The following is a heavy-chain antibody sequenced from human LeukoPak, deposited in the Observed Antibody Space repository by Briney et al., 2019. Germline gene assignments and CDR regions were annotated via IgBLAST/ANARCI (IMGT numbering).Heavy chain of an antibody. D-gene: IGHD1-1*01. CDR2: IASDGNDQ. Sequence: PGGSLRLSCAASGFTFNRYAIHWVRQAPGKGLGWVTVIASDGNDQHYADSVKGRFTISRDNSKNTVFLQMNSLRAEDTAVYFCAKSRSGSANWALQIFDNWGQGTLVTVSS. CDR3: AKSRSGSANWALQIFDN. J-gene: IGHJ4*02. V-gene: IGHV3-30-3*02. CDR1: GFTFNRYA.